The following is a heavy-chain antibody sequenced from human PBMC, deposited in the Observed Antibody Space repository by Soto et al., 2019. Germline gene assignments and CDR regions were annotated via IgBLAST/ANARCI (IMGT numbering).Heavy chain of an antibody. V-gene: IGHV4-59*08. CDR1: GGSISSYY. D-gene: IGHD3-3*01. J-gene: IGHJ5*02. Sequence: SETLSLTCTVSGGSISSYYWTWIRQPPGKGLEWIGYIYYSGTTDYNPSLKSRVTISVDTSKNQFSLNLSSVTAADTAVYYCARYYDFWSGSNWFDPWGQGTLVTVSS. CDR3: ARYYDFWSGSNWFDP. CDR2: IYYSGTT.